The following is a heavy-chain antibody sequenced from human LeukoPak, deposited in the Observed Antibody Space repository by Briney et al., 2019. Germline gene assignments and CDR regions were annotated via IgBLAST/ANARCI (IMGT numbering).Heavy chain of an antibody. V-gene: IGHV3-49*04. CDR1: GFTFGDFP. Sequence: PGGSLRLSCAGSGFTFGDFPMTWVRQAPGKGLEWVGYIRAKAYGGTTEYAASVKGRFTISRDDSKRIAVLQMNSLQTLDTAIYYCTRGSGRFEYWGQGVLVTVSS. D-gene: IGHD2-15*01. CDR3: TRGSGRFEY. J-gene: IGHJ4*02. CDR2: IRAKAYGGTT.